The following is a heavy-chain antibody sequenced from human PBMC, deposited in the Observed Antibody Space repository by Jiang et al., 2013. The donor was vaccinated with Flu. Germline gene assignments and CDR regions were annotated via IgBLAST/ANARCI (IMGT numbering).Heavy chain of an antibody. CDR1: GYTFTSYY. CDR3: ARDKGWEYSSSPLGY. J-gene: IGHJ4*02. Sequence: CKASGYTFTSYYMHWVRQAPGQGLEWMGIINPSGGSTSYAQKFQGRVTMTRDTSTSTVYMELSSLRSEDTAVYYCARDKGWEYSSSPLGYWGQGTLVTVSS. D-gene: IGHD6-6*01. V-gene: IGHV1-46*01. CDR2: INPSGGST.